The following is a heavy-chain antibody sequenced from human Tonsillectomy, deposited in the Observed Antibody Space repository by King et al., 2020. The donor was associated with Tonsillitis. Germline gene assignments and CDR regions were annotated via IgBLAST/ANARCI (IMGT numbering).Heavy chain of an antibody. Sequence: VQLVESGGGLVQPGGSLRLSCAASGFTFSAYTMNWVRQAPGKGLELVSYIGTSSSAISNADSVKGRFTISRDNARNSLFLQMSSLRAEDTAIYYCVRDLNWAFDYWGQGTLVTVSS. CDR1: GFTFSAYT. CDR2: IGTSSSAI. J-gene: IGHJ4*02. V-gene: IGHV3-48*01. D-gene: IGHD7-27*01. CDR3: VRDLNWAFDY.